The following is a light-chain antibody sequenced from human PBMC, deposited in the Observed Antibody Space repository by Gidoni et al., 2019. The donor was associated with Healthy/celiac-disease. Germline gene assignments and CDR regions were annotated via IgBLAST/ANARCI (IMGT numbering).Light chain of an antibody. J-gene: IGKJ5*01. V-gene: IGKV4-1*01. Sequence: DIVMTQSPDSLAVSLGERATINCKSSQSVLYSSNNKNYLAWYQQKPGQPPKLLIYWASTRESGVPDRFSGSGSGTDFTLTISSLQAEDVAVYYCQQYYSTPIXFXQGTRLEIK. CDR1: QSVLYSSNNKNY. CDR2: WAS. CDR3: QQYYSTPIX.